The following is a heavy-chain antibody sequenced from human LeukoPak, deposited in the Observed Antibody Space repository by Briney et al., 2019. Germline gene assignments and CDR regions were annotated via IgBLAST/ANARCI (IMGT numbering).Heavy chain of an antibody. CDR2: ISPDGSAR. D-gene: IGHD3-16*01. J-gene: IGHJ4*02. V-gene: IGHV3-7*01. Sequence: GGSLRLSCSASGFDFATYWINWVRQAPGKGLEWVANISPDGSARYVDAVRGRFTTSRDNAKNSLSMEMNSLRAEDTAVYYGAGWGGGVNHWGQGTLVTVSS. CDR3: AGWGGGVNH. CDR1: GFDFATYW.